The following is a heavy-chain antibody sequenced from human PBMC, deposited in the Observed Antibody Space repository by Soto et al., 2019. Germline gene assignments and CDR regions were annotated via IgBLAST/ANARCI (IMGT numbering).Heavy chain of an antibody. D-gene: IGHD6-13*01. CDR2: IYYTGSS. CDR3: ASSHAGAQTTAAVH. CDR1: GGSVSSGNYY. J-gene: IGHJ4*02. Sequence: PSETLSLTCTVSGGSVSSGNYYWSWIRQPPGKGLEWIGFIYYTGSSSYNPSLKSRVTISVDTSKNQFSLKLSSVTAADTAVYYCASSHAGAQTTAAVHWGQRTPVTVSA. V-gene: IGHV4-61*01.